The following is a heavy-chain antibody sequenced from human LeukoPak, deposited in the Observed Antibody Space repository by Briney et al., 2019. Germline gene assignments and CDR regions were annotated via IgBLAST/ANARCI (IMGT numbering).Heavy chain of an antibody. CDR3: ARDREVRLKYYFDY. Sequence: PGGSLRLSCAASGFTFSSYSMNWVRQAPGKGLEWVLSISSSSSYIYYADSVKGRFTISRDNAKNSLYLQMNSLRAEDTAVYYCARDREVRLKYYFDYWGQGTLVTVSS. J-gene: IGHJ4*02. V-gene: IGHV3-21*01. CDR2: ISSSSSYI. D-gene: IGHD1-26*01. CDR1: GFTFSSYS.